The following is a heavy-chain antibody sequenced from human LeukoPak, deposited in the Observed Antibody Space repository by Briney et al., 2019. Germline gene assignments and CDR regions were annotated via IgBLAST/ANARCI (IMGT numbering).Heavy chain of an antibody. CDR2: ISSSSTYI. D-gene: IGHD5-24*01. J-gene: IGHJ3*02. CDR1: GFTFSSYS. Sequence: GGSLRLSCAASGFTFSSYSLNWVRQAPGKGLEWVSSISSSSTYIYYADSVKGRFTISRDNSKNTLYLQMNSLRDEDTAVYYCVEEMAAVTYAFDIWGQGTRVTVSS. V-gene: IGHV3-21*04. CDR3: VEEMAAVTYAFDI.